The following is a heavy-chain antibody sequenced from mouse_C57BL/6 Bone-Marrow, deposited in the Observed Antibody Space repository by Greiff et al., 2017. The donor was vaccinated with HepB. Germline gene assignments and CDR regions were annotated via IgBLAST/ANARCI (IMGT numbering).Heavy chain of an antibody. CDR2: IDPSDSET. V-gene: IGHV1-52*01. D-gene: IGHD1-1*01. Sequence: QVQLQQPGAELVRPGSSVKLSCKASGYTFTSYWMHWVKQRPIQGLEWIGNIDPSDSETHYNQKFKDKATLTVDKSSSTAYMQLNSLTSEDSAVYYGAMHYGSSPSDAMDYWGQGTSVTVSS. CDR3: AMHYGSSPSDAMDY. J-gene: IGHJ4*01. CDR1: GYTFTSYW.